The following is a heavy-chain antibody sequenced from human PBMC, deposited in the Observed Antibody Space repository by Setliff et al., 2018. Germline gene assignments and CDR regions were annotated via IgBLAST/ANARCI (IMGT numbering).Heavy chain of an antibody. CDR3: VRDQRVGANADDAFRL. CDR2: ISPYNGIT. V-gene: IGHV1-18*01. J-gene: IGHJ3*01. D-gene: IGHD1-26*01. CDR1: GYAFTSFG. Sequence: ASVKVSCKASGYAFTSFGVNWVRQAPGQGLEWMGWISPYNGITRYAQTLQGRVTMTTDTSTKTAYMELRSLRSDDTAVYYCVRDQRVGANADDAFRLWGQGKRVTVSS.